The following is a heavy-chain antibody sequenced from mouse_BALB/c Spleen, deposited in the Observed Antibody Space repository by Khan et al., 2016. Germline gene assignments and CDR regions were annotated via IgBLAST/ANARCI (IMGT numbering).Heavy chain of an antibody. CDR1: GFSFSAYY. CDR2: LIDGGSYT. J-gene: IGHJ3*01. D-gene: IGHD3-1*01. Sequence: EVELVESGAGLVKPGRSLKLPCAASGFSFSAYYMYRAGQTPEKTLEWVATLIDGGSYTYYTDSVKGRFTISRDTAKNNLYLQASSLKSEDTAMXYWAKERERRALAYWGQEPLITVST. CDR3: AKERERRALAY. V-gene: IGHV5-4*02.